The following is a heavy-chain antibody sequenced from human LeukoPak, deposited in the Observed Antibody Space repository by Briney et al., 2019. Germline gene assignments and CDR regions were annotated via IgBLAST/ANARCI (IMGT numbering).Heavy chain of an antibody. CDR3: VRDNVGGNYYYYYGMDV. Sequence: PGGSLRLSCAASGFTVSSNYMNWVRQAPGKGLEWVSVIYSGGNTYYTDSVRGRFTISRDSSKNTLYLQLNSLRAEDTAVYYCVRDNVGGNYYYYYGMDVWGQGTTVTVSS. D-gene: IGHD2-15*01. J-gene: IGHJ6*02. V-gene: IGHV3-66*01. CDR1: GFTVSSNY. CDR2: IYSGGNT.